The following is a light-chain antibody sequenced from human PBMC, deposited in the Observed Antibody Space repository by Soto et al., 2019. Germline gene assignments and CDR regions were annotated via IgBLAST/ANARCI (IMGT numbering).Light chain of an antibody. CDR3: KQYYSTPPA. J-gene: IGKJ4*01. Sequence: DIVMTQSPDSLAVSLGERATINCKSSQSVFYSSNNKNYLAWYQQKQGQPPKLLIYWASTRESGVPDRFSGSGSGTDFTLPISSLQAEDVAVYYCKQYYSTPPAFGGGTKVEIK. CDR2: WAS. V-gene: IGKV4-1*01. CDR1: QSVFYSSNNKNY.